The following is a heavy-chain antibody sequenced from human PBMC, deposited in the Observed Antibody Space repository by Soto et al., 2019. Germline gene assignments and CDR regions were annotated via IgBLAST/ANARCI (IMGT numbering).Heavy chain of an antibody. CDR3: ARDVRDSSSWYYWFDP. CDR1: GYTFTSYY. V-gene: IGHV1-46*01. Sequence: GASVKVSCKASGYTFTSYYMHWVRQAPGQGLEWMGIINPSGGSTSYAQKFQGRVTMTRDTSTSTVYMELSSLRSEDTAVYYCARDVRDSSSWYYWFDPWGQGTLVTVSS. J-gene: IGHJ5*02. D-gene: IGHD6-13*01. CDR2: INPSGGST.